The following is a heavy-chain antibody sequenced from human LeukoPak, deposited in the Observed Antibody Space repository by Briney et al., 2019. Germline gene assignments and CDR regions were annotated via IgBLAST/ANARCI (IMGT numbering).Heavy chain of an antibody. Sequence: ASVKVSCKASGYTFNGYYMHWVRQAPGQGLEWMGWINPNSGGTNYAQKFQGRVTITRNTSISTAYMELSSLRSEDTAVYYCARGGRKYYYGSGSYYNAPDWFDPWGQGTLVTVSS. J-gene: IGHJ5*02. V-gene: IGHV1-2*02. D-gene: IGHD3-10*01. CDR1: GYTFNGYY. CDR3: ARGGRKYYYGSGSYYNAPDWFDP. CDR2: INPNSGGT.